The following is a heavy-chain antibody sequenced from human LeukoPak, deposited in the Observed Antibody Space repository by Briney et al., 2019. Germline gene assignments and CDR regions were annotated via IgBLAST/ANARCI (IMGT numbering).Heavy chain of an antibody. J-gene: IGHJ4*02. Sequence: APVKVSCKASGYTFTSYGISWVRQAPGQGLEWMGWISAYNGNANYAQKLQGRVTMTTDTSTSTAYMELRSLRSDDTAVYYCARDFREGPVDYWGQGTLVTVSS. CDR3: ARDFREGPVDY. CDR1: GYTFTSYG. CDR2: ISAYNGNA. V-gene: IGHV1-18*01.